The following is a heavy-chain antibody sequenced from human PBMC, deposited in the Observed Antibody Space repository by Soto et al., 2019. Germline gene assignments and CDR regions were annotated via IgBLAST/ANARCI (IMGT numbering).Heavy chain of an antibody. CDR1: GGTFSNYA. CDR3: ARDGAVAGTDRYYYGMDV. Sequence: QVQLVQSGAEVKKPESSVKVSCKASGGTFSNYAFSWVRQAPGQGLEWMGGTFPFFATSTSAQKFRGRVTITADDSTRTVYMELSSLTSEHTAVYYCARDGAVAGTDRYYYGMDVWGQGTTVTVSS. CDR2: TFPFFATS. J-gene: IGHJ6*02. D-gene: IGHD6-19*01. V-gene: IGHV1-69*12.